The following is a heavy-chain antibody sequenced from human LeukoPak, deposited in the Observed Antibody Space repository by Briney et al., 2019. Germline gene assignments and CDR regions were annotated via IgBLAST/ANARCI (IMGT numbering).Heavy chain of an antibody. J-gene: IGHJ4*02. D-gene: IGHD6-19*01. CDR1: GDSISSGVYY. V-gene: IGHV4-31*03. Sequence: SDTLSLTCSVFGDSISSGVYYWSWNRQHPGKGLEWIGYIYYSGSAYYNPSLKSRVTISVDTSKNQFSLKLSSVTAADTAVYYCARGDSSGWYLGDYWGQGTLVTVSS. CDR2: IYYSGSA. CDR3: ARGDSSGWYLGDY.